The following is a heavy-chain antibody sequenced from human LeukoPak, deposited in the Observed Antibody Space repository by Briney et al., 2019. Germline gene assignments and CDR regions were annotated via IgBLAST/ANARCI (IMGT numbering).Heavy chain of an antibody. Sequence: SETPSPTCTVSGYSISSGNYWGWIRQPPGKGLEWIGTIYNSGSTYYNPSLKSRVTISVDTSRNQFSLKLSSVTAADTAVYYCARVSGSWYQDWYFDLWGRGTLVTVSS. D-gene: IGHD6-13*01. CDR3: ARVSGSWYQDWYFDL. CDR2: IYNSGST. CDR1: GYSISSGNY. V-gene: IGHV4-38-2*02. J-gene: IGHJ2*01.